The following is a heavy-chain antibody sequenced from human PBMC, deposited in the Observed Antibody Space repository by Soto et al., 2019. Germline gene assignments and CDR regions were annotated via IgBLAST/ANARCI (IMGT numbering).Heavy chain of an antibody. CDR1: GGTFSSYA. J-gene: IGHJ5*02. CDR2: IIPIFGTA. CDR3: ARVPSLQQLVNNWFDP. V-gene: IGHV1-69*01. Sequence: QVQLVQSGAEVKKPESSVKVSCKASGGTFSSYAISWVRQAPGQGLEWMGGIIPIFGTANYAQKFQGRVTITADESTSTAYMELSSLRSEDTAVYYCARVPSLQQLVNNWFDPWGQGTLVTVSS. D-gene: IGHD6-6*01.